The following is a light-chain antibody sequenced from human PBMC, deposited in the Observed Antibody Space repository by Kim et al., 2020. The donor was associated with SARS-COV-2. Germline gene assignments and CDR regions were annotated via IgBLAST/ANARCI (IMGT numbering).Light chain of an antibody. J-gene: IGLJ3*02. Sequence: LGQTGRITCQGDSLRSYYASWYQQKPGQAPVLVIYGKNNRPSGIPDRFSGSSSGNTASLTITGAQAEDEADYYCNSRDSSGNHQGVFGGGTQLTVL. CDR3: NSRDSSGNHQGV. CDR2: GKN. CDR1: SLRSYY. V-gene: IGLV3-19*01.